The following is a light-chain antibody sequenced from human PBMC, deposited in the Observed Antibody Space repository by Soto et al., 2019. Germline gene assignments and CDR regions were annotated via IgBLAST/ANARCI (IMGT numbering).Light chain of an antibody. Sequence: DRRVIRAPACVSKTGRERVTVTGWASQNISTYLNWYQQRPGRAPKVLIYGAPRLQSGVPSRFSGSGSGTDFSPAISSLHPEDFATSYSQESYSSPLTFGQGTQVDIK. V-gene: IGKV1-39*01. CDR3: QESYSSPLT. J-gene: IGKJ1*01. CDR2: GAP. CDR1: QNISTY.